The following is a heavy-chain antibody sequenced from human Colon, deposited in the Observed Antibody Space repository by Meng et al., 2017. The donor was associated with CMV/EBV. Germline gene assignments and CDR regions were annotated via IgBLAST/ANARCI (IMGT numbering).Heavy chain of an antibody. J-gene: IGHJ4*02. V-gene: IGHV3-23*01. CDR2: ITGSGDST. D-gene: IGHD3-3*01. CDR1: GFMFRNYA. Sequence: GESLKISCVTSGFMFRNYAISWVRQAPGKGLEWGSAITGSGDSTFYTDSVRGRFTISRDNSKNTVYLHMTSLRADDTATYYCLRDPLLLPRRYWGQGTLVTVSS. CDR3: LRDPLLLPRRY.